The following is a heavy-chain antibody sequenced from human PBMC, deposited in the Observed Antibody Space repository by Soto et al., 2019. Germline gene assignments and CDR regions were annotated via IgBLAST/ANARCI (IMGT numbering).Heavy chain of an antibody. CDR2: IYYSGST. V-gene: IGHV4-31*03. J-gene: IGHJ4*02. Sequence: QVQLQESGPGLMKPSQTLSLTCTVSGGSISSGGYYWSWIRQHPGKGLEWIGYIYYSGSTYYNPSLKSRVTISVDTSKNQFSLKLSSVTAADTAVYYCARDYCSGGSCLDDYFDYWGQGTLVTVSS. D-gene: IGHD2-15*01. CDR3: ARDYCSGGSCLDDYFDY. CDR1: GGSISSGGYY.